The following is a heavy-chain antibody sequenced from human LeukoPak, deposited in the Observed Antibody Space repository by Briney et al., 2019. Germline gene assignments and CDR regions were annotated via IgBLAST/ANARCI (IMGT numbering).Heavy chain of an antibody. CDR3: ARGQTEDILTGYRDYYFDY. CDR2: INHSGAT. D-gene: IGHD3-9*01. V-gene: IGHV4-34*01. J-gene: IGHJ4*02. Sequence: SETLSLTCAVYGGSFSAYYWTWIRQPPGKGLEWIGEINHSGATIYNPSLNSRVTISVDTSKKQFSLKVSSVTAADTAVYYCARGQTEDILTGYRDYYFDYWGQGTPVTVSS. CDR1: GGSFSAYY.